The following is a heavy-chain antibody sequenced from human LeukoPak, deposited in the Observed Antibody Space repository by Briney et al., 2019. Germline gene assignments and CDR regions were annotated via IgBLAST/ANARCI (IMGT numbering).Heavy chain of an antibody. CDR3: ARVVWFLDY. Sequence: SETLSLTCTVSGGSISSYYWSWIRQPPGKGLEWIGEINHSGSTNYNPSLKSRVTISVDTSKNQFSLKLSSVTAADTAVYYCARVVWFLDYWGQGTLVTVSS. V-gene: IGHV4-34*01. CDR2: INHSGST. D-gene: IGHD3-3*01. J-gene: IGHJ4*02. CDR1: GGSISSYY.